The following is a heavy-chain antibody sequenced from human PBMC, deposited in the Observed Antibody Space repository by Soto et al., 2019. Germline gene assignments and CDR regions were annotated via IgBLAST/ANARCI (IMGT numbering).Heavy chain of an antibody. CDR1: GFTFSSYG. V-gene: IGHV3-33*01. Sequence: QVQLVESGGGVVQPGRSLRLSCAASGFTFSSYGMHWVRQAPGKGLEWVAVIWYDGSNKYYADSVKGRFTISRDNSKNTLYRQMNSLRAEDTAVYYCARKGHCSGGSCYQYYYYGMDVWGQGTTVTVSS. D-gene: IGHD2-15*01. J-gene: IGHJ6*02. CDR2: IWYDGSNK. CDR3: ARKGHCSGGSCYQYYYYGMDV.